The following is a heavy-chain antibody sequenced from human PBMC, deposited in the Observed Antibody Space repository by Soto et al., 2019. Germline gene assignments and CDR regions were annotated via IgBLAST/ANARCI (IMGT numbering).Heavy chain of an antibody. CDR1: GGSVSSGSYY. Sequence: PSETLSLTCTVSGGSVSSGSYYWNLIRQPPGKGLEWIAYIYHTGATNYNPSLKSRVTISLDTSNNQFSLKLSSVTAADTAVYYCVFTMSWKGQWYFAYWGQGALVTVSS. J-gene: IGHJ4*02. CDR3: VFTMSWKGQWYFAY. D-gene: IGHD6-19*01. CDR2: IYHTGAT. V-gene: IGHV4-61*01.